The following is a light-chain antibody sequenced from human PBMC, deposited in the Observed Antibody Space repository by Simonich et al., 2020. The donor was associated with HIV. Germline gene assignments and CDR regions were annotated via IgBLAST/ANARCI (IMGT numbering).Light chain of an antibody. CDR3: QQYNNWPPGYT. J-gene: IGKJ2*01. V-gene: IGKV3-15*01. CDR2: GAS. Sequence: EIVMTQSPATLSVSPGERATLSCRASQSVSSNLALYQPKTGLAPRLLSYGASSRATGVPARFSGSGSGTEFTLTISSMQSEDFAIYYCQQYNNWPPGYTFGQGTKLEIK. CDR1: QSVSSN.